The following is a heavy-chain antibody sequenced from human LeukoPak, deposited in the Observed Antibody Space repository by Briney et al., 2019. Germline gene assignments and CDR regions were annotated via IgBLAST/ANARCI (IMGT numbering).Heavy chain of an antibody. J-gene: IGHJ4*02. CDR1: GFTFSGHA. V-gene: IGHV3-30*18. D-gene: IGHD1-26*01. CDR2: ISNHGNNI. Sequence: GGSLGLSCAASGFTFSGHAMHWVRQAPGKGLEWVAVISNHGNNIDYVDSVKGRFTISRDNSKNTLFLQMNSLRPDDTAVYYCAKMGAPIDYWGQGTLVTVSS. CDR3: AKMGAPIDY.